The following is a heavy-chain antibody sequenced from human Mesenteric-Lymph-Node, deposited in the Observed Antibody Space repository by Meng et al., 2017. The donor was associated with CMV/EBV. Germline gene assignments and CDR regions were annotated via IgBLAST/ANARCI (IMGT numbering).Heavy chain of an antibody. CDR3: ARDLIVVVPAAYGNEYYFDY. CDR1: GYTFTSYG. CDR2: ISAYNGNT. D-gene: IGHD2-2*01. V-gene: IGHV1-18*01. Sequence: ASVKVSCKASGYTFTSYGISWVRQAPGQGLEWMGWISAYNGNTNYAQKLQGRVTMTTGTSTSTAYMELRSLRSDDTAVYYCARDLIVVVPAAYGNEYYFDYWGQGTLVTVSS. J-gene: IGHJ4*02.